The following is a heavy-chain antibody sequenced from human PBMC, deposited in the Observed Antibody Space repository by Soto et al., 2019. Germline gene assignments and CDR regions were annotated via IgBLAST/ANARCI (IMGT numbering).Heavy chain of an antibody. D-gene: IGHD3-9*01. Sequence: GASVKVSCKVSGYTLTELSMHWVRQAPGKGLEWMGGFDPEDGETIYAQKFQGRVTMTTDTSTSTAYMELRSLRSDDTAVYYCARELNYDILTALGVAAFDIWGQGTMVTV. CDR2: FDPEDGET. J-gene: IGHJ3*02. CDR3: ARELNYDILTALGVAAFDI. CDR1: GYTLTELS. V-gene: IGHV1-24*01.